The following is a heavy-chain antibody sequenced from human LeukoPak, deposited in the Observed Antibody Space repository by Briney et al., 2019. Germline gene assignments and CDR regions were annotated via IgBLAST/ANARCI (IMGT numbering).Heavy chain of an antibody. Sequence: GASVKVSCKASGYTFTNYGISWVRQAPGQGLEWMGWISAYNGNTNYAQKLQGRVTMTTDTSTSTAYMELRSLRSDDTAVYYCARVRGSYGSGSLYYYYGMDVWGQGTTVTVSS. J-gene: IGHJ6*02. CDR3: ARVRGSYGSGSLYYYYGMDV. D-gene: IGHD3-10*01. CDR2: ISAYNGNT. V-gene: IGHV1-18*01. CDR1: GYTFTNYG.